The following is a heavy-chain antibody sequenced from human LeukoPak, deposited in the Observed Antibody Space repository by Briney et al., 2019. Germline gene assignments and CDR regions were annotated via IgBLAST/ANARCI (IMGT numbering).Heavy chain of an antibody. CDR1: GGSISSGGYY. D-gene: IGHD2-2*01. CDR3: ARGDCSSTSCYLPFDY. J-gene: IGHJ4*02. CDR2: INHSGST. Sequence: SQTLSLTCAVSGGSISSGGYYWSWIRQPPGKGLEWIGEINHSGSTNYNPSLKSRVTISVDTSKNQFSLKLSSVTAADTAVYYCARGDCSSTSCYLPFDYWGQGTLVTVSS. V-gene: IGHV4-30-2*01.